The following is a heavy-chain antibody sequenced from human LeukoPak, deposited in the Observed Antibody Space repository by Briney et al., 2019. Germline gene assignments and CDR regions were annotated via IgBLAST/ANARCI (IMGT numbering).Heavy chain of an antibody. CDR3: ARDLGYCSSTSCQDNWFDP. V-gene: IGHV1-69*04. CDR2: IIPILGIA. D-gene: IGHD2-2*03. J-gene: IGHJ5*02. CDR1: GGTFSSYA. Sequence: ASVKVSCKASGGTFSSYAISWVRQAPGHGLEWVGRIIPILGIANYAQKFQGRVTITADKSTSTAYMELSSLRSEDTAVYYCARDLGYCSSTSCQDNWFDPWGQGTLVTVSS.